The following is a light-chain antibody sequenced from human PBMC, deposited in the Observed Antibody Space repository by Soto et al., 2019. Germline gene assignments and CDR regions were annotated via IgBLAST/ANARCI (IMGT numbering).Light chain of an antibody. CDR2: DAS. CDR1: QSVSSY. J-gene: IGKJ1*01. CDR3: QQYGTAPWT. Sequence: PGGRATLSCRASQSVSSYLDWYRQKPGKAPRLLIYDASNRATGIPARFSGSGSETDFSLTINSLEPEDFAAYYCQQYGTAPWTFGQGTKVDIK. V-gene: IGKV3-11*01.